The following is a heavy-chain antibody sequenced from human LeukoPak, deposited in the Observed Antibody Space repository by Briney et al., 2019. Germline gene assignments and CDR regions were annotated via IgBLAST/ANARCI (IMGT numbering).Heavy chain of an antibody. Sequence: GGSLRLSCAASGFTFTNYAMAWVRQAPGKEPEWVSFIGGNGGSTFYGESVKGRFTISRDNSKTTLYLQMNSLRGDDTAVYFCAKDRGGSYGGFDYWGQGIQVTVSS. D-gene: IGHD4-23*01. CDR2: IGGNGGST. V-gene: IGHV3-23*01. J-gene: IGHJ4*02. CDR1: GFTFTNYA. CDR3: AKDRGGSYGGFDY.